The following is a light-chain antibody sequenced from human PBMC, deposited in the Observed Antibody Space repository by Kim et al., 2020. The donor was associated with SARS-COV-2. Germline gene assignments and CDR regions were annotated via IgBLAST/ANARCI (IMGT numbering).Light chain of an antibody. J-gene: IGKJ1*01. Sequence: LPASVGDTVTITCRASQSVQNWLAWYQKKPGQVPRLLIEKAFHLQSGVPARFSGAISGTEFTLTITTLQPDDFATYYCQQYHTHSTFGQGTKVDIK. CDR1: QSVQNW. V-gene: IGKV1-5*03. CDR3: QQYHTHST. CDR2: KAF.